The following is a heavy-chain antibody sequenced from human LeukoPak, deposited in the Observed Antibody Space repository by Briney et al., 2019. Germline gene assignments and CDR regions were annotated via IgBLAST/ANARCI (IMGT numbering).Heavy chain of an antibody. CDR2: ISAYNGNT. V-gene: IGHV1-18*01. CDR3: ARALYYYGSGSCYTSPNYYGMDV. Sequence: ASVKVSCKASGYTFTSYGISWVRQAPGQGLEWMGWISAYNGNTNYAQKLQGRVTMTTDTSTSTAYMELRSLRSDDTAVYYCARALYYYGSGSCYTSPNYYGMDVWGQGTTVPVSS. D-gene: IGHD3-10*01. J-gene: IGHJ6*02. CDR1: GYTFTSYG.